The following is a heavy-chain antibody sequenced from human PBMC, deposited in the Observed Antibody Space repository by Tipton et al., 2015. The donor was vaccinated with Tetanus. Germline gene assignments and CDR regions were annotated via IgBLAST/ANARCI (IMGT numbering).Heavy chain of an antibody. CDR3: ARDHRLSASYAGWFDP. J-gene: IGHJ5*02. V-gene: IGHV4-59*13. CDR2: IYSSGST. Sequence: TLSLTCSVSGDSINPYYWSWIRQPPGKGLEWIGNIYSSGSTYYNPSLKSRVTISVDTSRNQFSLRLKSVTPADTAMYYCARDHRLSASYAGWFDPWGQGTLVTVSS. D-gene: IGHD2-8*01. CDR1: GDSINPYY.